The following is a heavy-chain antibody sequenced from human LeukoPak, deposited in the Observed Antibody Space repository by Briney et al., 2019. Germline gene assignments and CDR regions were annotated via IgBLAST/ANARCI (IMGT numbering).Heavy chain of an antibody. V-gene: IGHV3-7*01. CDR2: IKQDGSEK. CDR3: ARGQLELLSDYYYYMDV. CDR1: GFTFSSYW. Sequence: GGSLRLSCAASGFTFSSYWMSWVRQAPGKGLEWVANIKQDGSEKYYVDSVKGRFTISRDNAKNSLYLQMNSLRAEDTAVYYCARGQLELLSDYYYYMDVWGKGTTVSVSS. J-gene: IGHJ6*03. D-gene: IGHD1-1*01.